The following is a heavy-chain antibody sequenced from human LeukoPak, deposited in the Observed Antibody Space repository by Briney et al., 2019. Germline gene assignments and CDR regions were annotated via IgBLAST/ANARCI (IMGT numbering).Heavy chain of an antibody. V-gene: IGHV3-15*07. J-gene: IGHJ4*02. CDR2: IKSKADGETI. CDR1: GYTFTNAW. D-gene: IGHD1-20*01. CDR3: STLTSRGLSDS. Sequence: PGGSLRLSCAASGYTFTNAWMNWVRQAPGKGLEWVGRIKSKADGETIDYAAPVKGRFTFSRDDSKNMLYLQMNSLKSEDTAVYYCSTLTSRGLSDSWGQGTLVTVSS.